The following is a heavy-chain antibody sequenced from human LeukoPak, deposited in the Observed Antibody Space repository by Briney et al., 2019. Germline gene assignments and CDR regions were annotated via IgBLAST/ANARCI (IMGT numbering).Heavy chain of an antibody. J-gene: IGHJ4*02. Sequence: GGSLRLSCAASGFTFSSYWMSWVRHAPAEGLEWVANIKQDGSEKYYVDSVKGRFTISRDNAKNSLYLQMNSLRAEDTAVYYCARDQLWFGELLFDYWGQGTLVTVSS. D-gene: IGHD3-10*01. CDR1: GFTFSSYW. V-gene: IGHV3-7*04. CDR2: IKQDGSEK. CDR3: ARDQLWFGELLFDY.